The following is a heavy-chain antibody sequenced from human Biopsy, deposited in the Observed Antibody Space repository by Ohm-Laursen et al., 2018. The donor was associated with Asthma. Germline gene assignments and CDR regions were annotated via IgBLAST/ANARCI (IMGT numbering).Heavy chain of an antibody. Sequence: TLSLTCTVSGASITSSAYYWGWIRQPPGKGLEWIGSMYYGETTYYSPSLKSRVTISVTPSKNQFSLILSSVTAADTAVYYCARHDHRWDTYADSWGQGTLVTVSS. D-gene: IGHD5-18*01. CDR2: MYYGETT. CDR3: ARHDHRWDTYADS. CDR1: GASITSSAYY. J-gene: IGHJ5*01. V-gene: IGHV4-39*01.